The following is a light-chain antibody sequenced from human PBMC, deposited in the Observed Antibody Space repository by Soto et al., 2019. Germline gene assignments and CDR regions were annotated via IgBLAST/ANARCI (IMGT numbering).Light chain of an antibody. V-gene: IGKV1-5*03. Sequence: DIQMTQSPSTLSASIGDRVTITCRASQNINVWLAWYQQKPGKAPKFLIYQASTLQSGVPSRFSGSGSGTEFTLTIRSLQPDDFATYYCQQHEAYPRTFGQGTKGEIK. CDR1: QNINVW. J-gene: IGKJ1*01. CDR2: QAS. CDR3: QQHEAYPRT.